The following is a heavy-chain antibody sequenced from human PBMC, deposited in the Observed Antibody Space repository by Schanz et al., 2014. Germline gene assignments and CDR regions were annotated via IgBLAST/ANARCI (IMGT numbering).Heavy chain of an antibody. J-gene: IGHJ4*02. V-gene: IGHV3-30*04. CDR2: ISKDGSSK. Sequence: QVQLVESGGGVVQPGRSLRLSCAASGFSFSTYAIHWVRQAPGKGLEWVAVISKDGSSKYSADSVKGRFTISRDDAKNSHYLQMNSLRVEDTAVFYCAKDENWALTDYWGQGTLVTVSS. CDR1: GFSFSTYA. D-gene: IGHD7-27*01. CDR3: AKDENWALTDY.